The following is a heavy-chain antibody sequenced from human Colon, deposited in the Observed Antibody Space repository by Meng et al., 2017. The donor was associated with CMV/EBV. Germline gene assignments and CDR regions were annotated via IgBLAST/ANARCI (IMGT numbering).Heavy chain of an antibody. CDR1: GFRFNHYG. V-gene: IGHV3-30*02. D-gene: IGHD2-2*01. CDR3: AKAKVPAALRYYGMDV. Sequence: SCAASGFRFNHYGIDWVRQTPGKGLEWVAFILYDGSNEYYADSVRGRFTISRDNSKNTLFLQMNSLRPEDTGVYYCAKAKVPAALRYYGMDVWGQGTTVTVSS. CDR2: ILYDGSNE. J-gene: IGHJ6*02.